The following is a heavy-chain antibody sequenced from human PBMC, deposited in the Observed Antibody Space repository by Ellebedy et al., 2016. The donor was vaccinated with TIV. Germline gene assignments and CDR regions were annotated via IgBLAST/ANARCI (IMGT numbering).Heavy chain of an antibody. D-gene: IGHD6-19*01. CDR3: ARAGSYRSGYFTVDC. Sequence: ASVKVSCKASEYTFTDYPIHWVRQAPGLGLEWLGTINPASGATNYAQKFQGRITVTSDTSVSTAYLDLGRLTSDDTAVYYCARAGSYRSGYFTVDCWGQGTLVTVSS. V-gene: IGHV1-2*02. CDR1: EYTFTDYP. CDR2: INPASGAT. J-gene: IGHJ4*02.